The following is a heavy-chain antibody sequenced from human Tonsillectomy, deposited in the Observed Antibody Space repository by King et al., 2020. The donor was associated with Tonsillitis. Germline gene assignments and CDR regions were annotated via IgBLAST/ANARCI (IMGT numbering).Heavy chain of an antibody. Sequence: QLQESGPGLVKPSQTLSLTCTVSGGSISSGSYYWSWIRQPAGKGLEWIGRIYTSGRTNYNPSLKSRVTISVDTSKNQFSLKLSSVTAADTAVYYCARAGSIVGATRNDAFDIWGQGTMVTVSS. J-gene: IGHJ3*02. CDR1: GGSISSGSYY. CDR2: IYTSGRT. V-gene: IGHV4-61*02. CDR3: ARAGSIVGATRNDAFDI. D-gene: IGHD1-26*01.